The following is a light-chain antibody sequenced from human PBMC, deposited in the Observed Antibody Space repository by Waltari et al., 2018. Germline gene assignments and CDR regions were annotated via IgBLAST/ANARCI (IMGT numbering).Light chain of an antibody. Sequence: QSALTQPASVSGSPGQSITISCTGTSSDVGSYNFVSWNQLHPGKAPQLTVYAVTNRPSGVSKRFPGSKPANTASLTISGLHAEDEADYYCSSYLGSRTDWVFGGGTKVTVL. CDR2: AVT. CDR1: SSDVGSYNF. V-gene: IGLV2-14*01. J-gene: IGLJ3*02. CDR3: SSYLGSRTDWV.